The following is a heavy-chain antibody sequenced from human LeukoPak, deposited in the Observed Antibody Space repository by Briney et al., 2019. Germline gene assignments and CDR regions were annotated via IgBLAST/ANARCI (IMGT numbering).Heavy chain of an antibody. CDR2: INPNSGGT. J-gene: IGHJ4*02. CDR1: GYTFSDYY. V-gene: IGHV1-2*02. Sequence: GASVKVSCKASGYTFSDYYIHWVRQAPGQGLEWMGWINPNSGGTNYAQKFQGRVTLTRDTSISTAYMELSRLTSDDTAVYYCARDGYCTSTSCSGVPKIWGQGTLVTVSS. CDR3: ARDGYCTSTSCSGVPKI. D-gene: IGHD2-2*03.